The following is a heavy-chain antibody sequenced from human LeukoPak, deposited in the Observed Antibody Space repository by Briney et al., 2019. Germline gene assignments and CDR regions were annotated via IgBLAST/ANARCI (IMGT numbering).Heavy chain of an antibody. D-gene: IGHD2-15*01. Sequence: GGSLRLSCAASAFSVGSNYMTWVRQAPGKGLEWVSLIYSGGSTYYSDSVTGRFTISRDNSKNTLYLQMNSLRAEDTAVYYCARGVGYCSGGSCEGWFDPWGQGTLVTVSS. J-gene: IGHJ5*02. CDR3: ARGVGYCSGGSCEGWFDP. CDR1: AFSVGSNY. V-gene: IGHV3-66*01. CDR2: IYSGGST.